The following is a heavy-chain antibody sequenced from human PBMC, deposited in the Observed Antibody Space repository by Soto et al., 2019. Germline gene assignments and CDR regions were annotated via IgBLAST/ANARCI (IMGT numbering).Heavy chain of an antibody. V-gene: IGHV3-30*03. Sequence: QVQLVESGGGVVQPGRSLRLSCAASGFTFSSYGMHWVRQAPGKGLEWVAVISYDESNKYYADSVKGRFTISRDNSKNTLYLQMNSLRAEDTAVYYCAILSGYWGQGTLVTVSS. D-gene: IGHD3-3*01. J-gene: IGHJ4*02. CDR2: ISYDESNK. CDR1: GFTFSSYG. CDR3: AILSGY.